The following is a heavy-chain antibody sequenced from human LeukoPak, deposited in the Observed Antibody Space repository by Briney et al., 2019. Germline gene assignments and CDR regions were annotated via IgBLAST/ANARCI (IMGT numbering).Heavy chain of an antibody. V-gene: IGHV1-3*01. CDR3: ANPRYDSSGYYYVD. D-gene: IGHD3-22*01. CDR2: INGGSGNT. CDR1: GYTFTDYT. J-gene: IGHJ4*02. Sequence: GASVKVSCEASGYTFTDYTMHWLRQAPGQRLDWMGWINGGSGNTKYSPEFQGRVTITRDTPASTAYMELSSLRSEDTAVYYCANPRYDSSGYYYVDWGQGTLVTVSS.